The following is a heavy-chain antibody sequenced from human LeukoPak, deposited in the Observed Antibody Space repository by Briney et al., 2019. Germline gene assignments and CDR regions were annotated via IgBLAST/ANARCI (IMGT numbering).Heavy chain of an antibody. J-gene: IGHJ4*02. CDR1: GFTFSSYA. V-gene: IGHV3-23*01. D-gene: IGHD4-17*01. CDR2: ISGSGGST. Sequence: PGGSLRLSCAASGFTFSSYAMSWVRQAPGKGLEWVSAISGSGGSTYYADSVKGRFTISRDNAKNSLYLQMNSLRAEDTAVYYCAGRTVNYDYWGQGTLVTVSS. CDR3: AGRTVNYDY.